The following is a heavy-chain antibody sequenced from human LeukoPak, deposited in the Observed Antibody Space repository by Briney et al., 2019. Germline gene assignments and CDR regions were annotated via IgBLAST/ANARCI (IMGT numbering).Heavy chain of an antibody. CDR3: ARDFFNYYGSGSYSIHGMDV. CDR1: GGPISSYY. CDR2: IYTSGST. J-gene: IGHJ6*02. V-gene: IGHV4-4*07. D-gene: IGHD3-10*01. Sequence: SDTLSLTCTFSGGPISSYYWSCIRQPAGKGLEWIRRIYTSGSTNYNPSFKSRVTMSVDTSKNQFSLKLSSLTAADTAVYYCARDFFNYYGSGSYSIHGMDVWGQGITVIVSS.